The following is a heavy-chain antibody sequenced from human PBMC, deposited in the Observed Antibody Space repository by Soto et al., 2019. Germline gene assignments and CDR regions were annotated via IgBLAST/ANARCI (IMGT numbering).Heavy chain of an antibody. J-gene: IGHJ4*02. V-gene: IGHV4-39*01. CDR2: IYYSGST. Sequence: PSETLSLTCNFSGASISSYNYWVWIRQPPGKGLEWIGSIYYSGSTYYNPSLKSRVTISVDTSKNQFSLKLSSVTAADTAVYYCASLYGDYVSYWGQGTLVTVSS. CDR3: ASLYGDYVSY. CDR1: GASISSYNY. D-gene: IGHD4-17*01.